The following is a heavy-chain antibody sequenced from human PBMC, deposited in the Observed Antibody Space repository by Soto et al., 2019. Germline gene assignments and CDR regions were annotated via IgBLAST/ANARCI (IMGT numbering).Heavy chain of an antibody. V-gene: IGHV4-59*01. Sequence: PSETLSLTCTVSGGSISSYYWSWVRQPPGKGLEWIGYIYYSGSTNYNPSLKSRVTRSVDTSKNQFSLKLSSVTAADTAVSYCGRDRKARAKCLGKLSSPSYCYGMDFWGQGTTVTVSS. CDR3: GRDRKARAKCLGKLSSPSYCYGMDF. D-gene: IGHD3-16*02. CDR2: IYYSGST. CDR1: GGSISSYY. J-gene: IGHJ6*02.